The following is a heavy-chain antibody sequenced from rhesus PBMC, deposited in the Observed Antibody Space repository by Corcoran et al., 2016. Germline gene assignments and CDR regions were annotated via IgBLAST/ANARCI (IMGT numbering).Heavy chain of an antibody. D-gene: IGHD4-29*01. CDR1: GYSISSNY. CDR2: TYGSSGST. V-gene: IGHV4-147*01. CDR3: AREGTYGSSYYFDY. J-gene: IGHJ4*01. Sequence: QVQLQESGPGLVKPSETLSLTCAVSGYSISSNYLSWIRQPPGKGLEWIGYTYGSSGSTYYNPSLKNRVTISTDTSKNQFSLKLNSVTAADTAVYYCAREGTYGSSYYFDYWGQGVLVTVSS.